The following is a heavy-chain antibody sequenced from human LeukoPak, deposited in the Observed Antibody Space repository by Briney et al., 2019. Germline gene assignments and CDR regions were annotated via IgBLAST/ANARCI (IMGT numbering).Heavy chain of an antibody. D-gene: IGHD7-27*01. CDR2: INHDGTDK. CDR1: GFTSTSYW. CDR3: AREDWGPRFDP. Sequence: GPLRLSCAASGFTSTSYWMTWVRQAPGKGLHWVANINHDGTDKNYADSVKGRFTISRDNAKRSVFLQMNSLRAEDTGLYYCAREDWGPRFDPRGQGTLVTVSS. V-gene: IGHV3-7*05. J-gene: IGHJ5*02.